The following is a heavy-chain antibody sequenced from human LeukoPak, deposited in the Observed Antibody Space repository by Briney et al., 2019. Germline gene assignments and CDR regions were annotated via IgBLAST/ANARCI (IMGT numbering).Heavy chain of an antibody. CDR3: ARAPLRPYFENSGTTFDY. Sequence: ASVKVSCKASGYTFTSYDIYWVRQATGQGLEWMGWMNPNTGNTDFAQKFQGRVTMTRDTSTSTAYMELSSLTSDDTAVYYCARAPLRPYFENSGTTFDYWGQGALVTVSS. J-gene: IGHJ4*02. V-gene: IGHV1-8*01. CDR2: MNPNTGNT. D-gene: IGHD3-22*01. CDR1: GYTFTSYD.